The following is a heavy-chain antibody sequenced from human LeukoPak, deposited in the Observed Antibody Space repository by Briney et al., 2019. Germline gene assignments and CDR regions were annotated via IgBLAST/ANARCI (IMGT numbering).Heavy chain of an antibody. J-gene: IGHJ6*03. D-gene: IGHD6-6*01. CDR3: ASAGQPRYYYYYMDV. V-gene: IGHV4-39*07. CDR2: IYYSEST. CDR1: GGSISSSSYY. Sequence: SETLSLTCTVSGGSISSSSYYWGWIRQPPGKGLEWIGSIYYSESTYYNPSLKSRVTISVDTSKNQFSLKLSSVTAADTAVYYCASAGQPRYYYYYMDVWGKGTTVTISS.